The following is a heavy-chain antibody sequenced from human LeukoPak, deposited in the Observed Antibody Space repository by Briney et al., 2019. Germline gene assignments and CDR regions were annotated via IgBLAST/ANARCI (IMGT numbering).Heavy chain of an antibody. D-gene: IGHD3-16*01. V-gene: IGHV3-66*01. J-gene: IGHJ4*02. CDR2: IYTGGTT. CDR3: AREISRFGI. CDR1: GFTVSTNNY. Sequence: GGSLRLSCAASGFTVSTNNYMYWVRQAPGKGLEWVSSIYTGGTTYYADSAKGRFTISRDDPKNTLYLQMNSLRADDAAVYYCAREISRFGIWGQGTRVTVSS.